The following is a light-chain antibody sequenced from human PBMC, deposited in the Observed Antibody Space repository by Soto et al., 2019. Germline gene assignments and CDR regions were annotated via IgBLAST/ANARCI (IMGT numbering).Light chain of an antibody. Sequence: DIQMTQSPSTLSASVGDRVTITCRASQTIDSWLAWYQQKPGKAPKLLIYKASSLESGVPSRFSGSGSETEFTLTISSLQPDDFATYYCQQYNSYPRTFGQGTKVDIK. CDR3: QQYNSYPRT. CDR2: KAS. CDR1: QTIDSW. J-gene: IGKJ1*01. V-gene: IGKV1-5*03.